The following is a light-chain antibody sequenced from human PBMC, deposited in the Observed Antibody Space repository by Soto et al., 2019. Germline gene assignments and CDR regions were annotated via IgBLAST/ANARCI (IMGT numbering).Light chain of an antibody. CDR1: TSDVGSYSL. CDR2: EGT. J-gene: IGLJ2*01. CDR3: CSYAGESTVT. V-gene: IGLV2-23*01. Sequence: QSALTQPASVSGSPGQSITISCTGTTSDVGSYSLVSWYQQHPGKAPKLMIYEGTKRPSGVSNRFSGSKSGNTASLTISGLQAEDEADYHCCSYAGESTVTFGGGTKLTVL.